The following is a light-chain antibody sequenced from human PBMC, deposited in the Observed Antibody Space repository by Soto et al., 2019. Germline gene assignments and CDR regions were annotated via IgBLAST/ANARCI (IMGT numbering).Light chain of an antibody. CDR2: SNN. Sequence: QSVLTQPPSASGTPGQRVTISCSGSNSNIGSNTVSWYQQLPGTAPKVLIYSNNQRPSGVPDRVSGSKSGTSASLAISGLQSEDEADYYCAAWDDSLNGWVLGGGTKVTVL. V-gene: IGLV1-44*01. J-gene: IGLJ3*02. CDR3: AAWDDSLNGWV. CDR1: NSNIGSNT.